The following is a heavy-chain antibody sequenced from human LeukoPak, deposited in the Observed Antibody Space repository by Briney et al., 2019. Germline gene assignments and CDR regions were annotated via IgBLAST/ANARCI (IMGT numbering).Heavy chain of an antibody. V-gene: IGHV3-48*03. D-gene: IGHD6-6*01. CDR2: ISSSGSTI. CDR3: ARLYSSSPDY. CDR1: GFTFSNYE. J-gene: IGHJ4*02. Sequence: GGSLRLSCAASGFTFSNYEMNWVRQAPGKGLEWASYISSSGSTIYYAGSVKGRFTISRDNAKKSLYLQMNSLRAEDTAVYYCARLYSSSPDYWGQGTLVTVSS.